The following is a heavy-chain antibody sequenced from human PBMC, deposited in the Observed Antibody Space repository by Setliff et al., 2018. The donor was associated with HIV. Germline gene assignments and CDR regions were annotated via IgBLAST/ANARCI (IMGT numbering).Heavy chain of an antibody. Sequence: ASVKVSCKGGRHTFTTYDINWVRQAPGQGHEWMGIINPTGASTTYAQQFQGRVTMTRDTSTSTVYMKLSSLRSEDTAVYFCARTSPLYSRTFDAFDIWGQGTMVTVSS. CDR2: INPTGAST. CDR3: ARTSPLYSRTFDAFDI. CDR1: RHTFTTYD. V-gene: IGHV1-46*01. J-gene: IGHJ3*02. D-gene: IGHD6-13*01.